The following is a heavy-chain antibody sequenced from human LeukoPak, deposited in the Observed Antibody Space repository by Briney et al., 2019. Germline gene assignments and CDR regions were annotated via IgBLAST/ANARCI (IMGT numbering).Heavy chain of an antibody. J-gene: IGHJ4*02. D-gene: IGHD2-21*02. CDR1: GGTFSSYA. CDR2: IIPIFGTA. V-gene: IGHV1-69*05. CDR3: AREPTHCGGDCYSPLGY. Sequence: SVKVSCKASGGTFSSYAISWVRQAPGQGLEWMGRIIPIFGTANYAQKFQGRVTITTDESTSTAYMELSSLRSEDTAVYYCAREPTHCGGDCYSPLGYWGQGTLVTVSS.